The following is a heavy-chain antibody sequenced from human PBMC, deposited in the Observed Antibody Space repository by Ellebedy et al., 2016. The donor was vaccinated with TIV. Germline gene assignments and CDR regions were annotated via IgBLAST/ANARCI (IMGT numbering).Heavy chain of an antibody. Sequence: GESLKISCAASGFTFSSYAMHWVRQAPGKGLEWVAVISYDGSNKYYADSVKGRFTISRDNSKNTLYLQMNSLRAEDTAVYYCARESKGRRIQLWPAGYYGMDVWGQGTTVTVSS. D-gene: IGHD5-18*01. CDR3: ARESKGRRIQLWPAGYYGMDV. CDR1: GFTFSSYA. CDR2: ISYDGSNK. J-gene: IGHJ6*02. V-gene: IGHV3-30*01.